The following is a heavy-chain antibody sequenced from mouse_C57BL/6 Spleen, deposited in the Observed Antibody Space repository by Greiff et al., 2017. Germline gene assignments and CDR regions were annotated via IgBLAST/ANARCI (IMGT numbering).Heavy chain of an antibody. Sequence: QVQLQQPGAELVRPGASVKLSCKASGYTFTSYWLHWVKQRPGQGLEWIGVIDPSDSYTNYNQKFKGKATLTVNTSSSTAYMQLSSLTAEDSAVYYCESEGNREDVEDWGQGTTLTVSS. CDR2: IDPSDSYT. V-gene: IGHV1-59*01. CDR1: GYTFTSYW. CDR3: ESEGNREDVED. J-gene: IGHJ2*01.